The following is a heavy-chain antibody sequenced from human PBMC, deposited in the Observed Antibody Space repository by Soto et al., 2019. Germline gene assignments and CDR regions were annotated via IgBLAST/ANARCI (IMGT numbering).Heavy chain of an antibody. D-gene: IGHD2-8*02. CDR3: ARSGYFDY. CDR2: ISSTGNTL. J-gene: IGHJ4*02. Sequence: EVQVVESGGGLVQPGGSLRLSCAASGFTFSTYSMNWVRQAPGKGLEWVSYISSTGNTLSYPDSVKGRFTISRDTAKKSLYLQMNSLRAEDTAVYYCARSGYFDYWGQGTLVTVSS. V-gene: IGHV3-48*01. CDR1: GFTFSTYS.